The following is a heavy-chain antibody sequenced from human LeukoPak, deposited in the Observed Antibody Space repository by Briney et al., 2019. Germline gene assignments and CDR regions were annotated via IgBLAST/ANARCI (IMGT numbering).Heavy chain of an antibody. V-gene: IGHV3-21*01. CDR3: ARLLYSSRLFDY. Sequence: PGGSLRLSCAASGFTFSSYTMNWVRQAPGKGLEWVSSISSSSGYIYYADSVKGRFTISRDNAKNSLYLRMNSLTAEDTAVYYCARLLYSSRLFDYWGQGTLVTVSS. J-gene: IGHJ4*02. CDR2: ISSSSGYI. D-gene: IGHD6-13*01. CDR1: GFTFSSYT.